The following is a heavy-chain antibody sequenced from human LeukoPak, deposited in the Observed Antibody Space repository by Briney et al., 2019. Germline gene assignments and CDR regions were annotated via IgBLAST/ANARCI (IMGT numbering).Heavy chain of an antibody. J-gene: IGHJ4*02. V-gene: IGHV3-7*01. Sequence: GGSLRLSCAASGFTFSSYWMNWVRQAPGKGLEWVANIKQDGSEKDYVDSVKGRFTISRDNAKKSLYLQMNSLRAEDTAVYYCARVSSLAVAGFFDYWGQGTLVTVSS. CDR3: ARVSSLAVAGFFDY. CDR1: GFTFSSYW. CDR2: IKQDGSEK. D-gene: IGHD6-19*01.